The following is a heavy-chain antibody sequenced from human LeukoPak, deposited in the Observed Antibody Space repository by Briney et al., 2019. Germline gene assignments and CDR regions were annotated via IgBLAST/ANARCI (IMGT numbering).Heavy chain of an antibody. CDR2: ISSSSSYI. D-gene: IGHD3-16*01. CDR1: GFTFSSYS. Sequence: GGSLRLSXAASGFTFSSYSMNWVRQAPGKGLEWVSSISSSSSYIYYAGSVKGRFTISRDNAKNSLYLQMSSLRAEDTAVYYCARDQRLGAFDIWGQGTMVTVSS. CDR3: ARDQRLGAFDI. V-gene: IGHV3-21*01. J-gene: IGHJ3*02.